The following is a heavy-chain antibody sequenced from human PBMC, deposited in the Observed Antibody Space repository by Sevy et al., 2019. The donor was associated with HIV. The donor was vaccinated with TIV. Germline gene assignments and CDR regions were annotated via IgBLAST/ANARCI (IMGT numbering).Heavy chain of an antibody. D-gene: IGHD3-10*01. J-gene: IGHJ4*02. V-gene: IGHV3-7*01. CDR3: ARERQEEDKSGAKFDY. CDR1: GFNFRSYW. Sequence: GGSLRLSCEVSGFNFRSYWMSWVRQAPGKGLEWVANIKHDGSEQYYLHSVKGRFTVSRDNGKNSLYLQMTSLRVDDAVLYYCARERQEEDKSGAKFDYWGRGTLVTVSS. CDR2: IKHDGSEQ.